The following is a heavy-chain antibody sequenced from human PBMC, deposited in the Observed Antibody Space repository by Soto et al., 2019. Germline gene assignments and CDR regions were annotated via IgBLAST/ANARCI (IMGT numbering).Heavy chain of an antibody. V-gene: IGHV1-18*01. Sequence: QVQLVQFGAEVKKPGASVKVSCKASGYSYISYAISWVRQAPGQGLEWMGWISVHNGNTNYAQKLQGRVTMTTDTSTSTAYMELRSLRSDDTAVYYCARVVNHYYYGMDVWGQGTTVTVSS. D-gene: IGHD3-22*01. CDR1: GYSYISYA. CDR2: ISVHNGNT. J-gene: IGHJ6*02. CDR3: ARVVNHYYYGMDV.